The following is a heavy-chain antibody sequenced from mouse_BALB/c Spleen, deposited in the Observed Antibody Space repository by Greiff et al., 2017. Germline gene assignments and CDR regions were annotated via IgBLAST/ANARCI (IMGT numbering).Heavy chain of an antibody. J-gene: IGHJ1*01. CDR3: ARDWYFDV. CDR1: GFTFSSFG. CDR2: ISSGSSTI. Sequence: DVMLVESGGGLVQPGGSRKLSCAASGFTFSSFGMHWVRQAPEKGLEWVAYISSGSSTIYYADTVKGRFTISRDNPKNTLFLQMTSLRSEDTAMYYCARDWYFDVWGAGTTVTVSS. V-gene: IGHV5-17*02.